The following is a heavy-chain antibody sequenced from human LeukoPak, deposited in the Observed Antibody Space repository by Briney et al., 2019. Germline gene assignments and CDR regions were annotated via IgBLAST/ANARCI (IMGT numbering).Heavy chain of an antibody. Sequence: GGSLRLSCEASGFNVSSNYMTWVRQAPGKGLEWVSLIYGDGTTDYADSVKGRFTISRDNSKNTLYLQMNSLRAEDTAVYYCAKVSAGSSWYFDYWGQGTLVTVSS. CDR1: GFNVSSNY. J-gene: IGHJ4*02. V-gene: IGHV3-53*01. D-gene: IGHD6-13*01. CDR3: AKVSAGSSWYFDY. CDR2: IYGDGTT.